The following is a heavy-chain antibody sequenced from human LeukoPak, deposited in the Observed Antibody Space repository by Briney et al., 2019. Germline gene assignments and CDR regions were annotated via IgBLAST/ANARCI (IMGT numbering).Heavy chain of an antibody. CDR2: ISSNGGST. Sequence: GGSLRLSCAASGFTFSSYAMYWVRQAPGKGLEYVSAISSNGGSTYYANSVNGRFTISRDNTKNTLYLQMGSLRAEDTAVYYCAKDSSSWYEEGYFDYWGQGTLVTVSS. J-gene: IGHJ4*02. CDR3: AKDSSSWYEEGYFDY. V-gene: IGHV3-64*01. CDR1: GFTFSSYA. D-gene: IGHD6-13*01.